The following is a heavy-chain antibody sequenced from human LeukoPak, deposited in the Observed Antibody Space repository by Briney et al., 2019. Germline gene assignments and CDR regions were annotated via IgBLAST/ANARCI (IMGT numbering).Heavy chain of an antibody. D-gene: IGHD3-22*01. CDR1: GYTFTNYY. J-gene: IGHJ4*02. CDR2: ITPSSSST. Sequence: ASVKVSCKASGYTFTNYYIHWVRQAPGQGLGWMGIITPSSSSTTYAQKFQGRVTMTRDTSTSTVYMELSSLRSEDTAVYYCARSSMIVVVIRDIFDYWGQGTLVTVSS. V-gene: IGHV1-46*01. CDR3: ARSSMIVVVIRDIFDY.